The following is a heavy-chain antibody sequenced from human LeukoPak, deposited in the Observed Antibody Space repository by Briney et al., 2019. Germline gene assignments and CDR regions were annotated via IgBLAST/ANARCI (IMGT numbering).Heavy chain of an antibody. D-gene: IGHD3-9*01. V-gene: IGHV4-34*01. CDR1: GGSFSSYY. Sequence: SETLSLTCAVYGGSFSSYYWSWIRQPPGKGLEWIGEINHSGSTNYNPSLKSRVTISVDTSKNQFSLKLSSVTAADTAVYYCARASNGILTGYYMRDWGQGTLVTVSS. CDR2: INHSGST. CDR3: ARASNGILTGYYMRD. J-gene: IGHJ4*02.